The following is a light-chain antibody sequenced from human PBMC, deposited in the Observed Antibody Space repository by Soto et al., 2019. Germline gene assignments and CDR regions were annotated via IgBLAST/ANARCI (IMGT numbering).Light chain of an antibody. J-gene: IGKJ1*01. CDR1: QSVSSN. V-gene: IGKV3-15*01. CDR2: GAS. Sequence: EIVMTQSPATLSVSPGERATLSCRASQSVSSNLAWYQQKPGQAPRLLIYGASTRATGIPARFSGSGSGTEFTLTISSLQSEDFAVYFCQQYNQWPWTFGQGTKVDIK. CDR3: QQYNQWPWT.